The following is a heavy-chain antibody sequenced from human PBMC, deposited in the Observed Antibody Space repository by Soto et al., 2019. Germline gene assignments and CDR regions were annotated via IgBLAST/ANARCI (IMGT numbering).Heavy chain of an antibody. V-gene: IGHV1-69*13. CDR3: ARERDGGSSLARFXY. D-gene: IGHD1-26*01. J-gene: IGHJ4*02. CDR2: IIPSFGTP. Sequence: GASVKVSCKASGGTFSSYAISWVRQAPGQGLEWMGGIIPSFGTPNYAQKFQGRVAITADESTSTAYMELSSLRSEDTAVYYCARERDGGSSLARFXYWGPGTLVTAPQ. CDR1: GGTFSSYA.